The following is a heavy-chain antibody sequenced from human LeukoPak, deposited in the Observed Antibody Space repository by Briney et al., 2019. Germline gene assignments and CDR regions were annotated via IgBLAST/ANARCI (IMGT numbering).Heavy chain of an antibody. Sequence: ASVKVSCKASGYTFTSYAMHWVRQAPGQRLEWMGWINAGNGNTKYSQKFQGRVTITADESTSTAYMELSSLRSEDTAVYYCAREGWNGAFDIWGQGTMVTVSS. CDR2: INAGNGNT. CDR3: AREGWNGAFDI. CDR1: GYTFTSYA. J-gene: IGHJ3*02. D-gene: IGHD1-1*01. V-gene: IGHV1-3*01.